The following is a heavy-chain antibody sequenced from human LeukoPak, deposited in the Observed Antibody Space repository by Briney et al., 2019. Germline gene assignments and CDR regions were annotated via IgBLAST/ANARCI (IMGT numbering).Heavy chain of an antibody. CDR1: GGTFSSYV. Sequence: SVKVSCKASGGTFSSYVISWVRQAPGQGLEWMGGIIPIFGTANYAQNFQGRVMITADESTSTAYMELSSLRSEDTAVYYCARYTPSDIVVVPATIPRGYFDLWGRGTLVTVSS. CDR3: ARYTPSDIVVVPATIPRGYFDL. V-gene: IGHV1-69*13. D-gene: IGHD2-2*02. J-gene: IGHJ2*01. CDR2: IIPIFGTA.